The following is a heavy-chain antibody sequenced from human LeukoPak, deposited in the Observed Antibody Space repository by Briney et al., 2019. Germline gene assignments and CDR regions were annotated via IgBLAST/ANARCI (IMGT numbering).Heavy chain of an antibody. CDR1: GITFSSYA. J-gene: IGHJ6*01. V-gene: IGHV3-23*01. CDR2: ISASGGST. D-gene: IGHD2-21*01. CDR3: AKVTGTYGGYYYGMDV. Sequence: PGGSLRLSCVASGITFSSYAMSWVRQAPGKGLEWVSAISASGGSTHHADSVRGRFTTSRDNSKNTLYLQMNSLRAEDTAGYYCAKVTGTYGGYYYGMDVWGKGPRSPSPQ.